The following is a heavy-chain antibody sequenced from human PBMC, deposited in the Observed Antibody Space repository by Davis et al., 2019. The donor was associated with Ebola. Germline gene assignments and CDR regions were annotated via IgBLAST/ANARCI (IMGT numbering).Heavy chain of an antibody. J-gene: IGHJ4*02. CDR3: ARDEFDY. CDR1: GYMFTSYG. CDR2: INTGNGNT. V-gene: IGHV1-3*04. Sequence: ASVKVSCKASGYMFTSYGISWVRQAPGQGLEWMGWINTGNGNTEYSQKFQGRVTITRDTSASTAYMELSSLRSGDTAVYFCARDEFDYWGQGTLVTVSS.